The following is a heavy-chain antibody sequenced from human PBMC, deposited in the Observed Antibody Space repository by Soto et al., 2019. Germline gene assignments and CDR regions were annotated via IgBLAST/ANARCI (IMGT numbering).Heavy chain of an antibody. CDR1: GFTFSSYS. CDR3: ARGWGDYVWYYYYGMDI. CDR2: ISSSSSTI. V-gene: IGHV3-48*02. D-gene: IGHD4-17*01. Sequence: EVQLVESGGGLVQPGGSLRLSCAASGFTFSSYSMNWVRQAPGKGLEWVSYISSSSSTIYYADSVKGRFTISRDNAKNSLYLQMNSLRDEDTAVYYCARGWGDYVWYYYYGMDIWGQGTTVTVSS. J-gene: IGHJ6*02.